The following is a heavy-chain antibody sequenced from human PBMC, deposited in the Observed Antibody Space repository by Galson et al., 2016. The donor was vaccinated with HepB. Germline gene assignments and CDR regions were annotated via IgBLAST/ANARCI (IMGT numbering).Heavy chain of an antibody. CDR1: GGSIISSSYS. CDR3: ARETISARPPRYWYYGMDV. Sequence: SETLSLTCTVSGGSIISSSYSWGWIRQPPGKGLEWIGSIFYSGSTYYNPSLKSRVAISVDTSKNQFSLKLSSVTAADTAVYYCARETISARPPRYWYYGMDVWGQGTTVTVSS. J-gene: IGHJ6*02. D-gene: IGHD6-6*01. CDR2: IFYSGST. V-gene: IGHV4-39*07.